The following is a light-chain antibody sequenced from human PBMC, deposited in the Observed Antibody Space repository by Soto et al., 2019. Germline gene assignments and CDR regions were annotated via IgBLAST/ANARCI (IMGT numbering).Light chain of an antibody. CDR2: GAS. CDR3: QQYGSSSSWT. J-gene: IGKJ1*01. V-gene: IGKV3-20*01. Sequence: EIVLTQSPGTLSLSPGERVTLSCRASQSVNSDYLAWYQQKPGHAPRLLIYGASTRATGIPDRFSGSGSETDFTLTITGLEPEDFAVYYCQQYGSSSSWTFGQGTKVEIK. CDR1: QSVNSDY.